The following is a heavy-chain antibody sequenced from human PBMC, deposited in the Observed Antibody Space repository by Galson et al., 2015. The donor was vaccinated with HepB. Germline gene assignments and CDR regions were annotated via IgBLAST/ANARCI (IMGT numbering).Heavy chain of an antibody. CDR2: ISYEGSNK. CDR3: ATVGYSGRSWYSDYYGMNV. V-gene: IGHV3-30*03. Sequence: SLRLSCAASGFTFSNYGMTWVRQAPGKGLEWVALISYEGSNKYYADSVKGRFTISRDNSKDTLYLQMNSLRGEDTAVYYCATVGYSGRSWYSDYYGMNVWGQGTTVTVSS. D-gene: IGHD2-15*01. J-gene: IGHJ6*02. CDR1: GFTFSNYG.